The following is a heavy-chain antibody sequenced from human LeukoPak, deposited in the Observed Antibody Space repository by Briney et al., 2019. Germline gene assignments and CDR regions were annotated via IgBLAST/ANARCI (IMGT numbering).Heavy chain of an antibody. J-gene: IGHJ4*02. CDR2: IYSGGST. CDR1: GFTVSSNY. Sequence: GGPLRLSCAASGFTVSSNYMSWVRQAPGKGLEWVSVIYSGGSTYYADSVKGRFTISRDNSKNTLYLQMNSLRAEDTAVYYCARVSDYGDLGLDYWGQGTLVTVSS. D-gene: IGHD4-17*01. V-gene: IGHV3-66*01. CDR3: ARVSDYGDLGLDY.